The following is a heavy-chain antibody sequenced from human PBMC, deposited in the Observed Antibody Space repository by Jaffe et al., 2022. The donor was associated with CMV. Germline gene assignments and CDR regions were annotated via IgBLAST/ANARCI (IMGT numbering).Heavy chain of an antibody. CDR2: MNQDGSEK. J-gene: IGHJ4*02. Sequence: EVQLVESGGGLVQPGGSLRLSCTASGLSLGVSWMTWVRQVPGKGLEWVANMNQDGSEKFHVDSVEGRFTISRDNRKNSLYLQMNGLRSQDTAIYYCATEGTNDYGVHWGQGALVIVSS. D-gene: IGHD4-17*01. V-gene: IGHV3-7*03. CDR3: ATEGTNDYGVH. CDR1: GLSLGVSW.